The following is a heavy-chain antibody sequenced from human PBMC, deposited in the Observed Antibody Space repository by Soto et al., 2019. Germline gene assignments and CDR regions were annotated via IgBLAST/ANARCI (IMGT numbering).Heavy chain of an antibody. J-gene: IGHJ4*02. D-gene: IGHD6-19*01. Sequence: GSLRLSAAASGLSFSSHDMSWVRQAPGEGLEWVSGIDNSGTRTYYADSVKGLFTISRDNSKNTLHLQMHSLRAEDTAIYYCEKDATRTSGWYYFDYWGQGTLVTVSS. CDR1: GLSFSSHD. CDR2: IDNSGTRT. CDR3: EKDATRTSGWYYFDY. V-gene: IGHV3-23*01.